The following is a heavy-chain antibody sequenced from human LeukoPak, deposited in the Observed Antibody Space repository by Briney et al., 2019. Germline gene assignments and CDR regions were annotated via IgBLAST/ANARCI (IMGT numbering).Heavy chain of an antibody. V-gene: IGHV1-2*02. CDR1: GYTFTGYY. D-gene: IGHD7-27*01. J-gene: IGHJ4*02. CDR3: ARDLGKDKAFDY. CDR2: INPNSGGT. Sequence: ASVKVSCKASGYTFTGYYMHWVRQAPGQGLEWMGWINPNSGGTNYAQKFQGRVTMTRDTSTSTAYMELSRLRSDDTAVYYCARDLGKDKAFDYWGQGTLVTVSS.